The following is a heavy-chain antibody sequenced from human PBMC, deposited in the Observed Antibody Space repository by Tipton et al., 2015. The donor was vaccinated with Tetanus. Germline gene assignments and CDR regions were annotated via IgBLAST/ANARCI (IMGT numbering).Heavy chain of an antibody. D-gene: IGHD3-3*01. J-gene: IGHJ4*02. V-gene: IGHV4-61*01. CDR2: ILYGKST. CDR1: GGSVSSGSYY. CDR3: ARIHDFWSGYFDF. Sequence: TLSLTCTVYGGSVSSGSYYWSWVRQAPGKGLEYIGYILYGKSTHYNPSLKSRLSMSADSVKNQFSLRLTSVTAADTAVYYCARIHDFWSGYFDFWGQGALVTVPP.